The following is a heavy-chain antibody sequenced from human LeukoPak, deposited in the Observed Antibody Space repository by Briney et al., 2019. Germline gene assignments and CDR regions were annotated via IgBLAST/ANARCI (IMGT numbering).Heavy chain of an antibody. CDR1: GGSISGYY. J-gene: IGHJ3*02. D-gene: IGHD3-10*01. Sequence: PSETLSLTSTVSGGSISGYYWNWIRQPPGKGLEWIGYIYYGGSTNHNPSLKSRITISVDTSKNQFSLKLSSVIAADTAVYFCARDPPGYDAFDIWGQGTMVTVSS. CDR2: IYYGGST. V-gene: IGHV4-59*01. CDR3: ARDPPGYDAFDI.